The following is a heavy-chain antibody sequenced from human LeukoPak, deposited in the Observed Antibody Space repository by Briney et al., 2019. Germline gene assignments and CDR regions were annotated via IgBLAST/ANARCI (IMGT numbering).Heavy chain of an antibody. V-gene: IGHV3-23*01. D-gene: IGHD3-3*01. CDR3: AKDRIPDGFYSLDH. CDR2: MNRDPI. Sequence: GGSLRLSCAASGFTLIGTSMNWVRQAPGKGLEWVASMNRDPIYYADSVKGRFTISRDNSKNTLYLQMNTLRAEDTAIYYCAKDRIPDGFYSLDHWGQGALVTVSS. J-gene: IGHJ4*02. CDR1: GFTLIGTS.